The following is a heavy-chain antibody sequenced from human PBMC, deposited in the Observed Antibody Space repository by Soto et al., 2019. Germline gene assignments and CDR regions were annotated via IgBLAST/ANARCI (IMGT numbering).Heavy chain of an antibody. CDR2: ISSRSSTI. J-gene: IGHJ4*02. CDR1: GSPSIGIG. Sequence: EVQLVESGEGWFRPGGSWGPPCPALGSPSIGIGLNGVGRPPGRGLEWVSYISSRSSTIYYADSVKGRFTISRDNAKNSLYLQMNSLRDEDTAVYYCARDPTVTTFDYWGQGTLVTVSS. V-gene: IGHV3-48*02. D-gene: IGHD4-17*01. CDR3: ARDPTVTTFDY.